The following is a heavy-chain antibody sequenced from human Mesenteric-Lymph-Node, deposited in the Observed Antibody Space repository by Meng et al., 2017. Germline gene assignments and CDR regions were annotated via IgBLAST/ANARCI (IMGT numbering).Heavy chain of an antibody. CDR3: ARGTPMKY. D-gene: IGHD5-18*01. V-gene: IGHV7-4-1*02. CDR1: VYTFGSYG. CDR2: INTNSGSP. J-gene: IGHJ4*02. Sequence: QVQLAQSGSELKKPGASAKFACQASVYTFGSYGINWVRQAPGQGLEWMGWINTNSGSPTYDRGFTGRFVFSLDASVRTAYLEISSLKAEDTAVYYCARGTPMKYWGQGTLVTVSS.